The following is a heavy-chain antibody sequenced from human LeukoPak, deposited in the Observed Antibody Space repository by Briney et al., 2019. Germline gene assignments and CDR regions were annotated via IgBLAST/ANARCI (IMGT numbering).Heavy chain of an antibody. V-gene: IGHV3-48*03. CDR2: ISSSGSAK. Sequence: GGSLRLSCAASGFTFSSHEMNWVRQAPGKGLEWVSYISSSGSAKYYADSVRGRFTISRDNAKNSLDLQMNSLRAEDTAVYYCARDDCSSTSCPPGIDYWGQGTLVTVSS. D-gene: IGHD2-2*01. J-gene: IGHJ4*02. CDR3: ARDDCSSTSCPPGIDY. CDR1: GFTFSSHE.